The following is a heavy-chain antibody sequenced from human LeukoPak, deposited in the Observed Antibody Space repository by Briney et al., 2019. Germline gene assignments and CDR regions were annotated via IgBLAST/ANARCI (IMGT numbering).Heavy chain of an antibody. CDR1: GVTFDDDA. CDR2: GSWNSGSI. D-gene: IGHD4-17*01. J-gene: IGHJ5*02. CDR3: AKGGATVPTGRDWFDP. Sequence: GGSLRLSCATSGVTFDDDAMHWVRQAPGKGLEWVSGGSWNSGSIGYADYVKRRFTISRDHAKNSLYLQMDSLRAEDTALYYCAKGGATVPTGRDWFDPWGQGTLVTVSS. V-gene: IGHV3-9*01.